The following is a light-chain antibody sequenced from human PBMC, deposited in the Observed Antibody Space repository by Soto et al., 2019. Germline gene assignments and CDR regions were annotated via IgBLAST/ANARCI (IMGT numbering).Light chain of an antibody. CDR3: QQYGSPPLT. Sequence: EIVLTQSPGTLSLSPGETATLSCRASQSVTSSYLAWYQQKPGQAPRLLIYGASSRATGIPDRFSGRGSGTDFTLTISRXEPEDLAVYHCQQYGSPPLTFGGGTKVDIK. J-gene: IGKJ4*01. V-gene: IGKV3-20*01. CDR2: GAS. CDR1: QSVTSSY.